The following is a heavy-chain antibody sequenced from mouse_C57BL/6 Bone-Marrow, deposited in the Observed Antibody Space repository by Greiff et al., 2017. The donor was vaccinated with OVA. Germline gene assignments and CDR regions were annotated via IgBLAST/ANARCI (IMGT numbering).Heavy chain of an antibody. CDR3: ARYSSDY. CDR1: GYTFTDYY. CDR2: INPNNGGT. V-gene: IGHV1-26*01. Sequence: EVQLQQSGPELVKPGASVKISCKASGYTFTDYYMNWVKQSHGKSLEWIGDINPNNGGTSYNQKFKGKATLTVDKSSSTAYMELRSLTSEDSAFYYCARYSSDYWGQGTTLTVSS. J-gene: IGHJ2*01.